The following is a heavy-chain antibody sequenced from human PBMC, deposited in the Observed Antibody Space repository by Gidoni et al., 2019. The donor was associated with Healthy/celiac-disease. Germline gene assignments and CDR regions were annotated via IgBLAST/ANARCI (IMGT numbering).Heavy chain of an antibody. CDR1: GFTFRRYD. V-gene: IGHV3-23*01. CDR3: AKTRARRYCSSTSCFHDAFDI. Sequence: EVQLLESGGGLVQPGGSLRLSCAASGFTFRRYDMRWVRQAPGKGLEWVSAIGGSGGSTYYAASLKGRFTISRGNSKNTLYLQMNSLRAEDTAVYYCAKTRARRYCSSTSCFHDAFDIWGQGTMVTVSS. D-gene: IGHD2-2*01. CDR2: IGGSGGST. J-gene: IGHJ3*02.